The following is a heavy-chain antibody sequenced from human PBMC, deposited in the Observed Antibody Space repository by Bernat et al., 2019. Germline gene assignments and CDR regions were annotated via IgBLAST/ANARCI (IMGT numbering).Heavy chain of an antibody. CDR3: AKAPLRYFDWLLPFDY. CDR1: GFTFSSYA. V-gene: IGHV3-23*01. CDR2: ISGSGGST. Sequence: EVQLLESGGGLVQPGGSLRLSCAASGFTFSSYAMSWVRQAPGKGLEWVSAISGSGGSTYYADSVKGRFTISRDNSKNTLYLQMNSLRAEDTAVYYCAKAPLRYFDWLLPFDYWGQGTLVTVSS. J-gene: IGHJ4*02. D-gene: IGHD3-9*01.